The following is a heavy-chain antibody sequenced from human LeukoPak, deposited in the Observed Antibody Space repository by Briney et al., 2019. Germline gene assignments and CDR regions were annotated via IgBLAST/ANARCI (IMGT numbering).Heavy chain of an antibody. CDR2: ISGGDTTI. CDR3: ARDFIATAFDY. CDR1: GFTISSYE. Sequence: GGSLRLSCAASGFTISSYEMNWVRQAPGKGLEWVSYISGGDTTIYYADSVRGRFTISRDNAKNSLYLQMNSLRAEDTAVYYCARDFIATAFDYWGQGTLVTVSS. V-gene: IGHV3-48*03. J-gene: IGHJ4*02. D-gene: IGHD6-13*01.